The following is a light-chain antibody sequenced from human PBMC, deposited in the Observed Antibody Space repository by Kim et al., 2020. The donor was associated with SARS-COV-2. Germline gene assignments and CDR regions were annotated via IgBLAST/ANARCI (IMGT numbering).Light chain of an antibody. V-gene: IGLV9-49*01. CDR1: SGYSNYK. CDR2: VGTGGIVG. Sequence: CNLGSGYSNYKVDWYQQRPGKGPRFVMRVGTGGIVGSKGDGIPDRFSVLGSGLNRYLTIKNIQEEDESDYHCGADHGSGSNFVVVFGGGTQLTVL. J-gene: IGLJ2*01. CDR3: GADHGSGSNFVVV.